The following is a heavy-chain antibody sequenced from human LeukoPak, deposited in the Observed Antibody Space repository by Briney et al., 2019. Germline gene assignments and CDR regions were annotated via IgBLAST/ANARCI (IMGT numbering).Heavy chain of an antibody. V-gene: IGHV1-2*02. CDR1: GYTFTGYY. CDR2: INPNSGGT. J-gene: IGHJ4*02. D-gene: IGHD4-17*01. Sequence: ASVKVSCKASGYTFTGYYMHWVRQAPGQGREWMGLINPNSGGTNYAQKCQGRGTMTRDTSISTAYMELSRLRSDDTAVYYCARPAMIATVTTNNLDSWGPGTLVTVSS. CDR3: ARPAMIATVTTNNLDS.